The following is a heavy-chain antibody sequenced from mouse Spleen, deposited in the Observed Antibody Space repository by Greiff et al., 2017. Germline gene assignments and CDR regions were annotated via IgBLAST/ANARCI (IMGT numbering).Heavy chain of an antibody. CDR2: ISSGSSTI. D-gene: IGHD1-1*01. Sequence: EVKLVESGGGLVKPGGSLKLSCAASGFTFSDYGMHWVRQAPEKGLEWVAYISSGSSTIYYADTVKGRFTISRDNAKNTLFLQMTSLRSEDTAMYYCARKPLYYGSSYWYFDVWGAGTTVTVSS. CDR1: GFTFSDYG. CDR3: ARKPLYYGSSYWYFDV. J-gene: IGHJ1*01. V-gene: IGHV5-17*01.